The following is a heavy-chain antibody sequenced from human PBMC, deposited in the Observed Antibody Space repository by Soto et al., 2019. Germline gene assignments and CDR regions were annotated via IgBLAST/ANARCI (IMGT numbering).Heavy chain of an antibody. CDR3: ARETPSAAAAYFFYGLDV. V-gene: IGHV1-69*01. CDR2: IIPVFGSA. D-gene: IGHD2-2*01. J-gene: IGHJ6*02. CDR1: GGTFSSYF. Sequence: QVQLVQSGAEVKKAGSSVKVSCKVSGGTFSSYFINWVRQAPGQGLEWVGGIIPVFGSASFAEKFQGRVKITADESTSTAYMELSSLRSDDTAVYYCARETPSAAAAYFFYGLDVWGQGTTGTVPS.